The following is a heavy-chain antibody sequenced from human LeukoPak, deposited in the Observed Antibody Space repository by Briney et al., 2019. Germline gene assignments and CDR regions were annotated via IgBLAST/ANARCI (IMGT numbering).Heavy chain of an antibody. Sequence: SETLSLTCAVYGVSFSGYYWSWIRQPPGKGLEWLGEINHSGSTNYNPSLKSRVTISVDTSKNQFSLKLSSVTAADTAVYYCARGERIQRRPITTRRPEDPYYYYGMDVWGQGTTVTVSS. J-gene: IGHJ6*02. CDR2: INHSGST. CDR3: ARGERIQRRPITTRRPEDPYYYYGMDV. V-gene: IGHV4-34*01. CDR1: GVSFSGYY. D-gene: IGHD3-3*01.